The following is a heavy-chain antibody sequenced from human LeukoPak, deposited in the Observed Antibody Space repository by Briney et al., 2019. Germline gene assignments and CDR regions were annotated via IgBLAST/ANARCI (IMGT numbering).Heavy chain of an antibody. J-gene: IGHJ6*02. CDR3: AKEKIAAAGRYYYYGVDV. D-gene: IGHD6-13*01. CDR2: IGGSGGST. Sequence: GGSLRLSCAASGFTFSSYAMSWVRQAPGKGLEWVSAIGGSGGSTYYADSVKGRFTISRDNSKNTLYLQMNSLRAEDTAVYYCAKEKIAAAGRYYYYGVDVWGQGTTVTVSS. CDR1: GFTFSSYA. V-gene: IGHV3-23*01.